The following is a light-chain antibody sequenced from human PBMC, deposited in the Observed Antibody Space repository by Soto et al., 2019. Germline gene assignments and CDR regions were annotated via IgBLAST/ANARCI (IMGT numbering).Light chain of an antibody. J-gene: IGLJ2*01. CDR3: SSYTTSNTVV. Sequence: QSVLTQPASVSGSPGQSITISCTGTSSDVGGYNYVSWYQHHPGKGPKLMIYDVSNRPSGVSNRFSGSKSGNTASLTISGLQTEDEADYYCSSYTTSNTVVFGGGTQLTVL. CDR1: SSDVGGYNY. CDR2: DVS. V-gene: IGLV2-14*03.